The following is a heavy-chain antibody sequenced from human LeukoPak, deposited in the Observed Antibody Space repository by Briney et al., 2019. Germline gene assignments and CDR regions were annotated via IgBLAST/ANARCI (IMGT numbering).Heavy chain of an antibody. V-gene: IGHV1-2*02. CDR1: GYTFTGYY. J-gene: IGHJ4*01. CDR3: ARDLAWGSGYDLDY. Sequence: ASVKVSCKASGYTFTGYYMHWVRQAPGQGLEWMGWINPNSGGTNYAQKFQGRVTMTRDTSLSTAYMELTRLRFDDTAMYYCARDLAWGSGYDLDYWGLGTLVIVSS. CDR2: INPNSGGT. D-gene: IGHD5-12*01.